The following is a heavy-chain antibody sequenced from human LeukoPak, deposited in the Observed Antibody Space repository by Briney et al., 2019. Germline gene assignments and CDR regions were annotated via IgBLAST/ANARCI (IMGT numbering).Heavy chain of an antibody. CDR1: GFTFDDYA. CDR3: AIEGPGYFDY. Sequence: GGSLRLSCAASGFTFDDYAMHWVRQAPGKGLEWVSGISWNSGSIGYADSVKGRFTISRDNAKNSLYLQMNSLRAEDTALCYCAIEGPGYFDYWGQGTLVTVSS. J-gene: IGHJ4*02. CDR2: ISWNSGSI. V-gene: IGHV3-9*01.